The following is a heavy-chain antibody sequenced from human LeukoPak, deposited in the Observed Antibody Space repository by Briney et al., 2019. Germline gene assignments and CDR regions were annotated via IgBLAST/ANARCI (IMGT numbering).Heavy chain of an antibody. D-gene: IGHD3-22*01. J-gene: IGHJ5*02. CDR3: ARDTDYYDSSGYPNWFDP. CDR2: INPNSGGT. Sequence: GASVKVSCKASGYTFTSYYMHWVRQAPGQGLEWMGWINPNSGGTNYAQKFQGRVTMTRDTSISTAYMELSRLRSDDTAVYYCARDTDYYDSSGYPNWFDPWGQGTLVTVSS. V-gene: IGHV1-2*02. CDR1: GYTFTSYY.